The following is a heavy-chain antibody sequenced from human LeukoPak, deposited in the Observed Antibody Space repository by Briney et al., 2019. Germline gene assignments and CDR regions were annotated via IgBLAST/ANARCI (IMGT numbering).Heavy chain of an antibody. CDR2: IYHSAST. D-gene: IGHD1-14*01. CDR3: ARSPGGYSLVY. V-gene: IGHV4-4*02. J-gene: IGHJ4*02. CDR1: GGSISSDNW. Sequence: SETLSLTCTVSGGSISSDNWWNWVRQPPGKGLEWIGEIYHSASTNYNPSLRSTVTLSVAKNKYYFSLSLRTVTAADTSLYSCARSPGGYSLVYWGQGTLVTVSP.